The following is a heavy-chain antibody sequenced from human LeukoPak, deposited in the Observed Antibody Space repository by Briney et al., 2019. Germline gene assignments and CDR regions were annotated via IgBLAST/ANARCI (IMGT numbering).Heavy chain of an antibody. CDR3: ARDQYGGPRAFDY. J-gene: IGHJ4*02. D-gene: IGHD4/OR15-4a*01. V-gene: IGHV1-46*01. CDR2: INPSGGST. Sequence: GASVKVSCKASGYTLTSYYMHWVRQAPGQGLEWMGIINPSGGSTSYAQKFQGRVTMTRDMSTSTVYMELSSLRSEDTAVYYCARDQYGGPRAFDYWGQGTLVTVSS. CDR1: GYTLTSYY.